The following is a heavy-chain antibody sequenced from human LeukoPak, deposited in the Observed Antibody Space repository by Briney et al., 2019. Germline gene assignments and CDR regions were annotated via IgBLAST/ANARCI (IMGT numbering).Heavy chain of an antibody. CDR1: GFTFGDYA. CDR2: IRSKAYGGTT. V-gene: IGHV3-49*04. J-gene: IGHJ5*02. CDR3: TTGGMYNWLDP. Sequence: PGGSLRLSCTASGFTFGDYAMSWVRQAPGKGLEWVGFIRSKAYGGTTEYAASVKGRFTTSRDDSKSIAYLQMNSLKTEDTAVYYCTTGGMYNWLDPWGQGTLVTVSS. D-gene: IGHD3-16*01.